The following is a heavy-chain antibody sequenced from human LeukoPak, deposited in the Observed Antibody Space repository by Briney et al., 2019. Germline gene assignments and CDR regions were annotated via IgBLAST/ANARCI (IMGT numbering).Heavy chain of an antibody. CDR2: IGTAGDT. Sequence: QPGGSLRLSCAASGFTFSSYDMHWVRQATGKGLESVSAIGTAGDTYYPGSVKGRFTISRENAKNSLYLQMNSLRAGDTAVYYCARAPPAAGTGGYFDYWGQGTLVTVSS. V-gene: IGHV3-13*04. CDR1: GFTFSSYD. CDR3: ARAPPAAGTGGYFDY. D-gene: IGHD6-13*01. J-gene: IGHJ4*02.